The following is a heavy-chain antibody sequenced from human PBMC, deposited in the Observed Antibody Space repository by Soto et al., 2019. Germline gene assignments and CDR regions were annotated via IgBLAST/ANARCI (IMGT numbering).Heavy chain of an antibody. Sequence: EVQLLESGGGLVQPGGSLRLSCAASGFTFSSYAMRWVRQAPGKGLEWVSAISGSGGSTYYADSVKGRFTISRDNSKNTLYLQMNSLRAEDTAVYYCAKSRGYSYGYGYWGQGTLVTVSS. V-gene: IGHV3-23*01. J-gene: IGHJ4*02. CDR2: ISGSGGST. CDR1: GFTFSSYA. CDR3: AKSRGYSYGYGY. D-gene: IGHD5-18*01.